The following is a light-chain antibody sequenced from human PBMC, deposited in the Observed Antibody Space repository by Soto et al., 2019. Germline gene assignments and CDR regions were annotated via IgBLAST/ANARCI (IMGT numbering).Light chain of an antibody. CDR2: EVS. J-gene: IGLJ1*01. Sequence: QSVLTQPASLSGSPGQSITISCTGNSSDVGSYNLVSWYQQHPGKAPKLMIYEVSKRPSGVSNRFSGSKSGNTASLTISGLQAEDEADYYCCSYAGSSYVFGTGTKVTV. CDR1: SSDVGSYNL. CDR3: CSYAGSSYV. V-gene: IGLV2-23*02.